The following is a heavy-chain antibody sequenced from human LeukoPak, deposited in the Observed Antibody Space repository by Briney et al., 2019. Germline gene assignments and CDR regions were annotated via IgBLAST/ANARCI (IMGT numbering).Heavy chain of an antibody. J-gene: IGHJ5*02. V-gene: IGHV5-51*01. CDR3: ARRGSSIETFDP. CDR1: GYIFSDYW. CDR2: IYPGDSDT. D-gene: IGHD6-13*01. Sequence: GEFLKISCKGSGYIFSDYWIGWVRQMPGKGLEWMGIIYPGDSDTRYSPSFKGQVTISADKSINTAYLQWSSLKASDTAMYYCARRGSSIETFDPWGQGTLVTVSS.